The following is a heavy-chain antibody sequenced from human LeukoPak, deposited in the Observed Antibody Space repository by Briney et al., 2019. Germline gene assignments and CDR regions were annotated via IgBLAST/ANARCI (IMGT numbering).Heavy chain of an antibody. CDR3: ARGIYGDYVGGRDWFDP. V-gene: IGHV4-4*07. D-gene: IGHD4-17*01. J-gene: IGHJ5*02. CDR1: GGSISSYY. CDR2: IYTSGST. Sequence: SETLSRTCTVSGGSISSYYWSWIRQPAGKGLEWIGRIYTSGSTNYNPSLKSRVTMSVDTSKNQFSLKLSSVTAADTAVYYCARGIYGDYVGGRDWFDPWGQGTLVTVSS.